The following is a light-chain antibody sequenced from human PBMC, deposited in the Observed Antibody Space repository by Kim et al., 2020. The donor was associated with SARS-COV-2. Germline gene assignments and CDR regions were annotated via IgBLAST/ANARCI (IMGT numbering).Light chain of an antibody. CDR3: QAWDSSTGV. V-gene: IGLV3-1*01. CDR2: QDS. J-gene: IGLJ1*01. Sequence: SYELTHPPSFSVSPGQTASITCSGDKLGDKYACWYQQKPGQSPVLVIYQDSKRPSGIPERFSGSNSGNTATLTISGTQAMDEADYYCQAWDSSTGVFGTG. CDR1: KLGDKY.